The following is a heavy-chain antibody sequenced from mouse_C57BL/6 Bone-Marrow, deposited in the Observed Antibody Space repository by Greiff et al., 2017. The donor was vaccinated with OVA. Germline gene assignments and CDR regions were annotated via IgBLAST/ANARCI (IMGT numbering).Heavy chain of an antibody. J-gene: IGHJ2*01. CDR2: IKPSNGGT. Sequence: QVHVKQPGTELVKPGASVKLSCKASGYTFTSYWMHWVKQRPGQGLEWIGNIKPSNGGTNYNEKFKSKATLTVDKSSSTAYMQLSSLTSEDSAVYYCARNDGDPLFDYWGQGTTLTVSS. D-gene: IGHD2-12*01. CDR3: ARNDGDPLFDY. CDR1: GYTFTSYW. V-gene: IGHV1-53*01.